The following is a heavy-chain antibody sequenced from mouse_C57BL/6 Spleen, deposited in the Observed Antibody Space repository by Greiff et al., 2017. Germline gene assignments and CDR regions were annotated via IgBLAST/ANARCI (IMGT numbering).Heavy chain of an antibody. V-gene: IGHV5-4*01. Sequence: DVMLVESGGGLVKPGGSLKLSCAASGFTFSSYAMSWVRQTPEKRLEWVATISDGGSYTYYPDNVKGRFTISRDNAKNNLYLQMSHLKSEDTAMYYCARDGYPLYYYAMDYWGQGTSVTVSS. D-gene: IGHD2-2*01. CDR3: ARDGYPLYYYAMDY. CDR2: ISDGGSYT. CDR1: GFTFSSYA. J-gene: IGHJ4*01.